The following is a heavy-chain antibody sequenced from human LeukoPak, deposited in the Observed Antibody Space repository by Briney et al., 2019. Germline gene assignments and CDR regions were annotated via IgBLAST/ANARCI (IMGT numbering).Heavy chain of an antibody. V-gene: IGHV3-23*01. J-gene: IGHJ4*02. CDR3: AKDRHAYYYDSSGYCPTGGY. CDR1: GFTFSRYA. CDR2: ISGSGGST. D-gene: IGHD3-22*01. Sequence: GGSLRLSCAASGFTFSRYAMSWVRQAPGKGLEWVSAISGSGGSTYYADSVKGRFTISRDNSKNTLYLQMNSLRAEDTAVYYCAKDRHAYYYDSSGYCPTGGYWGQGTLVTVSS.